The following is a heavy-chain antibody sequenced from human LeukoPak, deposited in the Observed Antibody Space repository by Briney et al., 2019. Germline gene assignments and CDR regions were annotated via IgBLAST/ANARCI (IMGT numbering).Heavy chain of an antibody. CDR3: AREFFEWIGRFLEWLFDFDY. J-gene: IGHJ4*02. Sequence: GGSLRLSCAASGFTFSSYDMHWVRQATGKGLEWVSAIGTAGDTYYPGSVKGRFTISRGNAKNYLYLQMNSLRAGDTAVYYCAREFFEWIGRFLEWLFDFDYWGQGTLVTVSS. V-gene: IGHV3-13*01. D-gene: IGHD3-3*01. CDR2: IGTAGDT. CDR1: GFTFSSYD.